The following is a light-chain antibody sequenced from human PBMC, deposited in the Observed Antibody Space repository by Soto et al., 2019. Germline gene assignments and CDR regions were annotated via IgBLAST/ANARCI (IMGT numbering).Light chain of an antibody. CDR1: SSDVGGYNY. J-gene: IGLJ3*02. Sequence: QSALTQPASGSGSPGQSITISCTGTSSDVGGYNYVSWYQQHPGKAPKLMIYEVSNRPSGVSNRFSGSKSGNTASLTISGLQAEDEADYYCSSYTSSSTLGVFGGGTKLPVL. CDR3: SSYTSSSTLGV. V-gene: IGLV2-14*01. CDR2: EVS.